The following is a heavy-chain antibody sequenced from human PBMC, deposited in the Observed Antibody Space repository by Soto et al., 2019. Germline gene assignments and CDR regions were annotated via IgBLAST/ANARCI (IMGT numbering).Heavy chain of an antibody. Sequence: PSETLSLTCAVSGGSISSGGYSWSWIRQPPGKGLEWIGYIYHSGSTHYNPSLQSRVTISADTSKNQVSLKVRSVTAADTAVYYCARDHPHSYGVYYFDYWGQGTPVTVSS. V-gene: IGHV4-30-2*01. D-gene: IGHD5-18*01. CDR2: IYHSGST. J-gene: IGHJ4*02. CDR3: ARDHPHSYGVYYFDY. CDR1: GGSISSGGYS.